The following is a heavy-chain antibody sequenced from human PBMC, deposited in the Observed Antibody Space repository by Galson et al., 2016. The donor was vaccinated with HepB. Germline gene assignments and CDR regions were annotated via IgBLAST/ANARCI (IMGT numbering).Heavy chain of an antibody. Sequence: SLRLSCAASGFAFSVYGMTWVRQAPRKGLEWVSAISTSGSSTDYADSVKGRFTISRDNSKNTRYLQMNSLRAEDTAVYYCAGPYNGIYLGWFDSWGLGTLVTVSS. CDR1: GFAFSVYG. D-gene: IGHD1-26*01. J-gene: IGHJ5*01. CDR3: AGPYNGIYLGWFDS. V-gene: IGHV3-23*01. CDR2: ISTSGSST.